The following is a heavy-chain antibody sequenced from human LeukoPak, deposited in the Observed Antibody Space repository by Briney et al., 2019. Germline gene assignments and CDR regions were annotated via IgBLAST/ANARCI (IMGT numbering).Heavy chain of an antibody. D-gene: IGHD4-17*01. CDR1: DASFNTHY. Sequence: PSETLSPTCTVSDASFNTHYWTWIRQPPGKGLEWIGYISYGGSTNYNPSLKSRVTISVDTSKNQFFLRLTSLTAADTAVYYCARDPTTVTKGFDIWGQGTMVSVSS. V-gene: IGHV4-59*11. J-gene: IGHJ3*02. CDR3: ARDPTTVTKGFDI. CDR2: ISYGGST.